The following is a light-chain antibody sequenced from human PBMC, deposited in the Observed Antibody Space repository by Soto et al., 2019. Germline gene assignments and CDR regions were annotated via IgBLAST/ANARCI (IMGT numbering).Light chain of an antibody. CDR1: QRIHTY. Sequence: DIQMTQSPSSLSASVGDRVTVTCRASQRIHTYLNRYQQKPGKAPKLLIYAASRLQSGVPSRFSGSGSGTDFTLTIGSLQPEDFATYYCQQSSSTLWTFGQGTKVEIK. J-gene: IGKJ1*01. V-gene: IGKV1-39*01. CDR2: AAS. CDR3: QQSSSTLWT.